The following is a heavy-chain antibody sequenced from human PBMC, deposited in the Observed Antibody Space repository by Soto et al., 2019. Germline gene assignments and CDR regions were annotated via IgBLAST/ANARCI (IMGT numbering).Heavy chain of an antibody. D-gene: IGHD3-9*01. V-gene: IGHV1-18*01. CDR1: GYTFTNYG. Sequence: ASVKVSCKASGYTFTNYGISWVRQAPGQGLEWMGWINTYNGNTNHAQKLQGRVTMTTDTSTSTAYMELRSLRSDDTAVYYCARIGLETYDILTGYWFDPWGQGTLVTVSS. J-gene: IGHJ5*02. CDR2: INTYNGNT. CDR3: ARIGLETYDILTGYWFDP.